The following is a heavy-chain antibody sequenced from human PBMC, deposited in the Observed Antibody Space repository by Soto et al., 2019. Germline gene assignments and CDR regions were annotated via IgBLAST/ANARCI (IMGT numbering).Heavy chain of an antibody. J-gene: IGHJ6*02. CDR3: ARHQHFIRGYYYYGMDV. D-gene: IGHD3-10*01. Sequence: RSEYLSLTCTVSVGSFSSSSYYWGWIRHPQGTGLEWIGSIYYSGSTYYNPSLKSRVTISVDTSKNRCSLKLSCGTAADTAVYYCARHQHFIRGYYYYGMDVWGQGTRVGVSS. V-gene: IGHV4-39*01. CDR2: IYYSGST. CDR1: VGSFSSSSYY.